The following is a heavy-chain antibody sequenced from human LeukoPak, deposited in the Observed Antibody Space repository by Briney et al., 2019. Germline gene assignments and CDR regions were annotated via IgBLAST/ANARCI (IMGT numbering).Heavy chain of an antibody. J-gene: IGHJ6*03. CDR1: GSTFSSYG. CDR3: ARSSIAARVHYYYMDV. D-gene: IGHD6-6*01. CDR2: IRYDGRNK. Sequence: GGSLRLYCAASGSTFSSYGMHWVRRAPGKGLGWVAFIRYDGRNKYSADSVKGRFTISRDNSKATLYLQMNSLRAEDTAVYYCARSSIAARVHYYYMDVWGKGTTVTVSS. V-gene: IGHV3-30*02.